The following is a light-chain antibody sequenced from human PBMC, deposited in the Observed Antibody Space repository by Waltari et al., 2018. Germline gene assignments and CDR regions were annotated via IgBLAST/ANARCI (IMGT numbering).Light chain of an antibody. Sequence: EIAMTQSPATLSVSPGERATLSCRASQSVSSNLAWYQQKPGQATRLLIYGASTRATGIPARFSGSGSGTEFTLTISSMQSEDFAVYYCQQYNNWPPWTFGQGTKLEIK. J-gene: IGKJ1*01. CDR3: QQYNNWPPWT. V-gene: IGKV3-15*01. CDR1: QSVSSN. CDR2: GAS.